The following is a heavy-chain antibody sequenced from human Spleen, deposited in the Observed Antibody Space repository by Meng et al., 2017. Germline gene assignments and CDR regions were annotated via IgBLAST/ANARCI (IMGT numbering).Heavy chain of an antibody. Sequence: QVQLQESGPGLVKPSEALSLTCSVSGGSINTSGYYWGWIRQPPGKGLEWIGSIGHSGITYYTPSLKSRVTVSIDTSKSQFSLKLTSVTAADTAVYHCLRGSGGSVWGQGTLVTVSS. J-gene: IGHJ1*01. V-gene: IGHV4-39*01. CDR2: IGHSGIT. D-gene: IGHD3-10*01. CDR3: LRGSGGSV. CDR1: GGSINTSGYY.